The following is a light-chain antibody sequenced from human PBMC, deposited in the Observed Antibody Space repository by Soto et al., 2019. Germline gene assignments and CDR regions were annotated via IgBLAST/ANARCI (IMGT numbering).Light chain of an antibody. CDR3: QQYSSYSWT. Sequence: DIQMTQSPSSVSASVGDRVTITCRASQGISSWLAGYQQKPEKAPKLVIYDASSLQSGVPSRFSGSGSGTDFTLTISSLQPDDFATYYCQQYSSYSWTFGQGTKVDIK. V-gene: IGKV1D-16*01. CDR2: DAS. J-gene: IGKJ1*01. CDR1: QGISSW.